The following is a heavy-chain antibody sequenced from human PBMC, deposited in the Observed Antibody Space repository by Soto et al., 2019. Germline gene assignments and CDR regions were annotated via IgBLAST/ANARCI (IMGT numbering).Heavy chain of an antibody. Sequence: RASVKVSCKASGGTFSSYANSWVRQAPGQGLEWMGGIIPIFGTANYAQKFQGRVTITADESTSTAYMELSSLRSEDTAVYYCARSRGTYYYDSSGYYAFDYWGQGTLVTVSS. D-gene: IGHD3-22*01. CDR2: IIPIFGTA. J-gene: IGHJ4*02. CDR3: ARSRGTYYYDSSGYYAFDY. CDR1: GGTFSSYA. V-gene: IGHV1-69*13.